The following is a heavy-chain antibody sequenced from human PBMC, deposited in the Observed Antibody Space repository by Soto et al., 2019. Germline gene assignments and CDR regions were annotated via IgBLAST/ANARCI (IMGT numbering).Heavy chain of an antibody. Sequence: ASVKVSCKASGYTFTGYYMHWVRQAPGQGLGWMGWINPNSGGTNYAQKFQGRVTMTRDTSISTAYMELSRLRSDDTAVYYCARGRYYYDSSGYDPLDYWGQGTLVTVSS. CDR1: GYTFTGYY. CDR3: ARGRYYYDSSGYDPLDY. CDR2: INPNSGGT. J-gene: IGHJ4*02. D-gene: IGHD3-22*01. V-gene: IGHV1-2*02.